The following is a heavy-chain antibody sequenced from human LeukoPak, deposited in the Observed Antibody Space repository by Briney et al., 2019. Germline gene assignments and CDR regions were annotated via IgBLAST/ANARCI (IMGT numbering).Heavy chain of an antibody. V-gene: IGHV3-11*04. D-gene: IGHD1-1*01. CDR1: GFTFSDYY. J-gene: IGHJ4*02. CDR3: ARDLSWNYIDY. Sequence: PGGSLRLSCAASGFTFSDYYMTWIRQAPGKGLEWVSYISSSGSTIYYADSVKGRFTISRDDAKNSLYLQMNSLRAEDTAVYYCARDLSWNYIDYWGQGTLVTVSS. CDR2: ISSSGSTI.